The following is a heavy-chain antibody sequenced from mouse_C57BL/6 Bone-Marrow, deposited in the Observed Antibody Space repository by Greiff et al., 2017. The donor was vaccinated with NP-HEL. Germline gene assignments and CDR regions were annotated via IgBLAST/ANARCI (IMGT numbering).Heavy chain of an antibody. CDR3: TTDDYYWYFDV. J-gene: IGHJ1*03. CDR1: GFNIKDDY. Sequence: EVKLVESGAELVRPGASVKLSCTASGFNIKDDYMHWVKQRPEQGLEWIGWIDPENGDTEYASKFQGKATITADTSSNTAYLQLSSLTSEDTAVYYCTTDDYYWYFDVWGTGTTVTVSS. D-gene: IGHD2-4*01. V-gene: IGHV14-4*01. CDR2: IDPENGDT.